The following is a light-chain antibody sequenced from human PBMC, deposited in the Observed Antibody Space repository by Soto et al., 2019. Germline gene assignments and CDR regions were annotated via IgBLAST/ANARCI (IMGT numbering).Light chain of an antibody. J-gene: IGKJ4*02. V-gene: IGKV1-39*01. CDR1: QSSSRD. CDR2: AAS. CDR3: QQNYGTPLA. Sequence: DIQMPQSPFSLSASVGERVTITCRASQSSSRDLNWYQQKPGQAPNLLIYAASTLESGVPSRFSGSGSGTDFTLTISSLQLEDFAPYYCQQNYGTPLAFGGGTKVDIK.